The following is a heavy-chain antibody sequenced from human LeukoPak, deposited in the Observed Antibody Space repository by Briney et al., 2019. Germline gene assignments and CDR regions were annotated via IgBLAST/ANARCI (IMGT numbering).Heavy chain of an antibody. CDR1: GGSISSYY. CDR2: IYYSGST. Sequence: PSETLSLTCTVSGGSISSYYWSWIRQSPGKGLEWIGCIYYSGSTNYNPSLKSRATISVDTSKNQFSLKLNSVTAADTAVYYCARDKWRQWFDPWGQGTLVTVSS. D-gene: IGHD5-12*01. J-gene: IGHJ5*02. CDR3: ARDKWRQWFDP. V-gene: IGHV4-59*01.